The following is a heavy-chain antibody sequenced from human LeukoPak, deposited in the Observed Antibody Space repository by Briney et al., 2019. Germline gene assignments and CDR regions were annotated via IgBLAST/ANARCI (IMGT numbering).Heavy chain of an antibody. CDR3: AAEMATIRGLWYFDY. J-gene: IGHJ4*02. Sequence: GASVTVSCKASGYTFTSYDINWVRQAPGQGLEWMGWMNPNSGNTGYAQKFQGRVTITTDESTSTAYMELSSLRSEDTAVYYCAAEMATIRGLWYFDYWGQGTLVTVSS. D-gene: IGHD5-24*01. CDR2: MNPNSGNT. V-gene: IGHV1-8*01. CDR1: GYTFTSYD.